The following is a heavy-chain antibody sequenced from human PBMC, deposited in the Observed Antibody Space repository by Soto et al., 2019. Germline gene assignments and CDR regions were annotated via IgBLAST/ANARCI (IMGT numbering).Heavy chain of an antibody. CDR3: ASVLYGDYGRWTFDY. CDR1: GGSISSYY. J-gene: IGHJ4*02. D-gene: IGHD4-17*01. V-gene: IGHV4-59*01. Sequence: SETLSLTCTVSGGSISSYYWSWIRQPPGKGLEWIGYIYYSGSTNYNPSLKSRVTISVDTSKNQFSLKLSSVTAADTAVYYCASVLYGDYGRWTFDYWGQGTLVTVSS. CDR2: IYYSGST.